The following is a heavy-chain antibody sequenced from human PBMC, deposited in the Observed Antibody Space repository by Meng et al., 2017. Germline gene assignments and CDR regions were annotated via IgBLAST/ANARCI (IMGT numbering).Heavy chain of an antibody. CDR2: IYYSGST. D-gene: IGHD6-19*01. Sequence: QVAVAEAGPGLGKPSGTLSLTCTVSGGSISSSSYYWGWIRQPPGKGLEWIGSIYYSGSTYYNPSLKSRVTISVDTSKNQFSLKLSSVTAADTAVYYCASLRIAVAGINWFDPWGQGTLVTVSS. J-gene: IGHJ5*02. CDR1: GGSISSSSYY. V-gene: IGHV4-39*07. CDR3: ASLRIAVAGINWFDP.